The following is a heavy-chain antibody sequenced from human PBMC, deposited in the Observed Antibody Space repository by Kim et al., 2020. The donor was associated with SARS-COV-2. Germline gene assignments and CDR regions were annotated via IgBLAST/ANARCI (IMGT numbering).Heavy chain of an antibody. Sequence: GGSLRLSCAASGFTFSTYGMHWVRQAPGKGLEWVAVISYDGSNKYYGGSVKGRFTISRDNSNNMLYLQMNSLRAEDTAVYYCAKRPDDDFWSGYWYGMDVWGQGTTVTVSS. CDR1: GFTFSTYG. D-gene: IGHD3-3*01. V-gene: IGHV3-30*18. CDR3: AKRPDDDFWSGYWYGMDV. CDR2: ISYDGSNK. J-gene: IGHJ6*02.